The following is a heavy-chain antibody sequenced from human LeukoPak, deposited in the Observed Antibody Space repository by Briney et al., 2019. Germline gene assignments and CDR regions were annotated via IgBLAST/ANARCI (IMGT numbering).Heavy chain of an antibody. V-gene: IGHV3-7*04. CDR2: IKQDGSKK. Sequence: GGSLRLSCVASGFPFSSYWMTWVRQAPGKGLEWVANIKQDGSKKSYVDSVKGRFTIPRDNAKNSLYLQMNSLRAEDTAIYYCTRVGYIDEGIDYWGQGTLVTVSS. J-gene: IGHJ4*02. D-gene: IGHD5-24*01. CDR3: TRVGYIDEGIDY. CDR1: GFPFSSYW.